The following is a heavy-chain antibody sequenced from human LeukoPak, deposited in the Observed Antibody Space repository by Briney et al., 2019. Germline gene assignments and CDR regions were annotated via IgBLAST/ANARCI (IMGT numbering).Heavy chain of an antibody. Sequence: GGSLRLSCAASGFTFGSYGMHWVRQAPGKGLEWVAVISYDGSNKYYADSVKGRFTISRDNSKNTLYLQMNSLRAEDTAVYYCARDGSWEPGAFDIWGQGTMVTVSS. CDR2: ISYDGSNK. D-gene: IGHD1-26*01. J-gene: IGHJ3*02. CDR3: ARDGSWEPGAFDI. V-gene: IGHV3-30*03. CDR1: GFTFGSYG.